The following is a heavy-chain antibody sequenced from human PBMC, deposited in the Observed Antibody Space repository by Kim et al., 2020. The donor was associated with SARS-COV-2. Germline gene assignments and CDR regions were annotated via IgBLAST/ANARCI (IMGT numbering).Heavy chain of an antibody. Sequence: SETLSLTCTVSGGSISSGYHYWNWIRQPAGKGLEWIGRIYSSGRTNYNPSLKSRVTISVDTSKNQFSLKLSSVSAADTAIYYCARGDDRVGYQYRGFDLWGQGTLVTVSS. D-gene: IGHD3-22*01. J-gene: IGHJ4*02. CDR3: ARGDDRVGYQYRGFDL. V-gene: IGHV4-61*02. CDR2: IYSSGRT. CDR1: GGSISSGYHY.